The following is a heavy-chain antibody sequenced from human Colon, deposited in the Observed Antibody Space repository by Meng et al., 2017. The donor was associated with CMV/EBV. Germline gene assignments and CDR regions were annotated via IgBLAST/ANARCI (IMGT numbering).Heavy chain of an antibody. J-gene: IGHJ5*02. D-gene: IGHD1-14*01. V-gene: IGHV4-4*02. CDR1: GDSISSNNW. CDR3: TRASEGRRGVHP. Sequence: CDVSGDSISSNNWWRWVRPPAGKGLEWIGEIYHTGNANYNPSLKSRVTISVDKSDNHFSVKLSSVTAADTAVYYCTRASEGRRGVHPWGQGTLVTVSS. CDR2: IYHTGNA.